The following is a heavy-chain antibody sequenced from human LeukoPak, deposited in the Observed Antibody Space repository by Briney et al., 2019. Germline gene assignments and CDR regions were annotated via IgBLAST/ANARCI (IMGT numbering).Heavy chain of an antibody. J-gene: IGHJ6*02. CDR1: SGSISSYY. D-gene: IGHD3-10*01. CDR2: IYTSGST. Sequence: SETLSLTCTVSSGSISSYYWSWIRQPAGKGLEWIGRIYTSGSTNYNPSLKSRVTMSVDTSKNQFSLKLSSVTAADTAVYYCARATPPYGSGSPSLYYYGMDVWGQGTTVTVSS. V-gene: IGHV4-4*07. CDR3: ARATPPYGSGSPSLYYYGMDV.